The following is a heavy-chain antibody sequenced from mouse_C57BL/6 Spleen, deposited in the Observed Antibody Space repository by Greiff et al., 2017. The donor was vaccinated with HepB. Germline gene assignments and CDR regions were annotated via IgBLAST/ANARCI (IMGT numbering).Heavy chain of an antibody. CDR3: ARDAPDYYGSFDY. CDR1: GFTFSDFY. J-gene: IGHJ2*01. CDR2: SRNKANDYTT. V-gene: IGHV7-1*01. Sequence: EVKLVESGGGLVQSGRSLRLSCATSGFTFSDFYMEWVRQAPGKGLEWIAASRNKANDYTTEYSASVKGRFIVSRDTSQSILYLQMNALRAEDTAIYYCARDAPDYYGSFDYWGQGTTLTVSS. D-gene: IGHD1-1*01.